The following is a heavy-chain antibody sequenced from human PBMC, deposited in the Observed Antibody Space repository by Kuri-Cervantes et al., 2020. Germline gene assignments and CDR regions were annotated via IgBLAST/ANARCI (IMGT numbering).Heavy chain of an antibody. CDR3: AGQPTRVGATSFDY. D-gene: IGHD1-26*01. J-gene: IGHJ4*02. CDR2: IYSGGST. Sequence: GESLKISCAASGFTVSSNYMSWVRQAPGKGLEWVSVIYSGGSTYYADSVKGRFTISRDNSKNTLYLQMNSLRAEDTAVYYCAGQPTRVGATSFDYWGQGTLVTVSS. CDR1: GFTVSSNY. V-gene: IGHV3-66*04.